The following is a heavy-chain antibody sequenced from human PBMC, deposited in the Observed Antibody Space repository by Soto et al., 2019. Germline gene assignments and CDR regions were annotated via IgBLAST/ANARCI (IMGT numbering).Heavy chain of an antibody. CDR2: ISAYNGNT. D-gene: IGHD3-22*01. CDR1: GYTFTSYG. CDR3: ARTPRLYYYDSSALLDY. J-gene: IGHJ4*02. V-gene: IGHV1-18*01. Sequence: QVQLVQSGAEVKKPGASVKVSCKASGYTFTSYGISWVRQAPGQGLEWMGWISAYNGNTNYAQKLQGRVTMTTDTSTSTAYMELRSLRSDDTAVYYCARTPRLYYYDSSALLDYWGQGTLVTVSS.